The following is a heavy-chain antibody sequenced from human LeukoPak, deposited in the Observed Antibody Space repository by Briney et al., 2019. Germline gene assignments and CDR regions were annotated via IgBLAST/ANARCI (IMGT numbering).Heavy chain of an antibody. J-gene: IGHJ4*02. Sequence: GASLQISSQGSGYSFTSYWIACVRQMPGKGMEWMGIIYPGDSDTRYSPSFQGQVTISADKSISTAYLQWSSLKASDTAIYYCTRGPTRGEYWGQGTLVTVSS. CDR2: IYPGDSDT. D-gene: IGHD3-16*01. V-gene: IGHV5-51*01. CDR1: GYSFTSYW. CDR3: TRGPTRGEY.